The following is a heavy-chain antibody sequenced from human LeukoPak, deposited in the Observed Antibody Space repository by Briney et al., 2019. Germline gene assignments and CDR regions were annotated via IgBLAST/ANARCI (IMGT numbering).Heavy chain of an antibody. CDR2: ISGSGART. CDR1: RFSFDTHG. D-gene: IGHD6-19*01. J-gene: IGHJ4*02. V-gene: IGHV3-23*01. CDR3: AKERQKWQWMVTSYFDS. Sequence: GGSLRLSCAASRFSFDTHGMSWVRQAPGKGLEWVSAISGSGARTHYADSVKGRFTISRDNSKNTLYLQLHSLRAEDTAIYYCAKERQKWQWMVTSYFDSWGEGALVTVSS.